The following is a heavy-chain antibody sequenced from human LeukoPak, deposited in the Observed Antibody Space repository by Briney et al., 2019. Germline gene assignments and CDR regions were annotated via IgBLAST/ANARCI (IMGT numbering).Heavy chain of an antibody. CDR2: ISSSSSHI. D-gene: IGHD2-15*01. Sequence: GGSLRLSCAASGFTFSSYSMNWVRQAPGKGLEWVSSISSSSSHIYYADSVKGRFTISRDNAKNSLYLQMNSLRAEDTAVYYCARDRYSVVAYPFDYWGQGTLVTVSS. V-gene: IGHV3-21*01. CDR3: ARDRYSVVAYPFDY. J-gene: IGHJ4*02. CDR1: GFTFSSYS.